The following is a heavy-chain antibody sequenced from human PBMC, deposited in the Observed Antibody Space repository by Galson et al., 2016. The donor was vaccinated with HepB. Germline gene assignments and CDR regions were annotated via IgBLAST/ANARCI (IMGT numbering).Heavy chain of an antibody. J-gene: IGHJ6*02. D-gene: IGHD2-15*01. CDR2: ITGSGGSR. V-gene: IGHV3-23*01. Sequence: SLRLSCAASGFTLTICAMSWARQAPGKGLEWVSGITGSGGSRFYADSVKGRFTISRDSSKNTLYLQMNSLRAEDTAVYYCMVVPARGDYYAMDVWGQGTTVTVSS. CDR3: MVVPARGDYYAMDV. CDR1: GFTLTICA.